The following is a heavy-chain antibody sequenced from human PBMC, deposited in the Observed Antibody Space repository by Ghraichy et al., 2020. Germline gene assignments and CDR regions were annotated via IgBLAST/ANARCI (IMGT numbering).Heavy chain of an antibody. V-gene: IGHV3-66*01. CDR2: IYSGGST. CDR1: GVTVSSNY. J-gene: IGHJ4*02. CDR3: AITIRLQGAGYQHYFDY. D-gene: IGHD3-10*01. Sequence: GGSLRLSCAASGVTVSSNYMSWVRQAPGKGLEWVSVIYSGGSTYYADSVKGRFSISRDNSKNTLYLQMSSLRAEDTAVYYCAITIRLQGAGYQHYFDYWGQGTLVTVSS.